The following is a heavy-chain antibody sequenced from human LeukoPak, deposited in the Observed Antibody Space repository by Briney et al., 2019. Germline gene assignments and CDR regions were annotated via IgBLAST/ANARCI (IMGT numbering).Heavy chain of an antibody. Sequence: APVKVSCKASGGTFSSYAISWVRQAPGQGLEWMGGIIPIFGTANYAQKFQGRVTITADESTSTAYMELSSLRSEDTAVYYCASRLYSSSWSLDYWGQGTLVTVSS. CDR2: IIPIFGTA. J-gene: IGHJ4*02. V-gene: IGHV1-69*01. D-gene: IGHD6-13*01. CDR1: GGTFSSYA. CDR3: ASRLYSSSWSLDY.